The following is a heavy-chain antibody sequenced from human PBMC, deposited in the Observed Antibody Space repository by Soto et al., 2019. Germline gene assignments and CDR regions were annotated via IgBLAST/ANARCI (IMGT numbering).Heavy chain of an antibody. J-gene: IGHJ3*02. D-gene: IGHD6-19*01. CDR1: GFTFSSYW. CDR2: IKQDGSEK. V-gene: IGHV3-7*01. Sequence: EVQLVESGGGLVQPGGSLRLSCAASGFTFSSYWMSWVRQAPGKGLEWVANIKQDGSEKYYVDSVKGRFTISRDNAKNSLYLQMNSLRAEDTAVYYCPRVYSSGWYVFGAFDIWGQGTMVTCSS. CDR3: PRVYSSGWYVFGAFDI.